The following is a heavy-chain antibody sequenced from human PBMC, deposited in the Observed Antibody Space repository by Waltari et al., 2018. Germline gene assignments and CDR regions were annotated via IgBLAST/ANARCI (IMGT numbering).Heavy chain of an antibody. CDR2: IYHSGST. D-gene: IGHD6-19*01. J-gene: IGHJ3*02. V-gene: IGHV4-61*02. CDR3: ARVPQQWLAGGAFDI. CDR1: GGSISSGSYY. Sequence: QVQLQASGPGLVKPSQTLSLTCTVSGGSISSGSYYCRWTRHPAGKGLEWIGEIYHSGSTNYNPSLKSRVTISVDKSKNQFSLKLSSVTAADTAVYYCARVPQQWLAGGAFDIWGQGTMVTVSS.